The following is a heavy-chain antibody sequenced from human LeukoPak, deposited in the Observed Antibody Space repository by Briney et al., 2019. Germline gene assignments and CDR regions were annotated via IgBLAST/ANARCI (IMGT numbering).Heavy chain of an antibody. Sequence: GGSLRLSCAASGFTFSSYCMNWVRQAPGKGLEWVSFISSSSSYIYYTDSVKGRFTISRDNAKNSLFLQMNSLRADDTAVYYCARAPPGIATLAGYMDVWGKGTTVTISS. J-gene: IGHJ6*03. V-gene: IGHV3-21*06. CDR3: ARAPPGIATLAGYMDV. CDR1: GFTFSSYC. CDR2: ISSSSSYI. D-gene: IGHD6-6*01.